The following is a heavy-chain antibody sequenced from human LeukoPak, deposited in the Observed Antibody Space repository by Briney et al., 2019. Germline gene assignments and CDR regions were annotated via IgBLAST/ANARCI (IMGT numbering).Heavy chain of an antibody. CDR1: GGSISTYY. J-gene: IGHJ6*02. CDR3: AREGGTMSLYGMDV. V-gene: IGHV4-59*12. Sequence: SETLSLTCTVSGGSISTYYCSWIRQPPVKGLEWMGYSYYIGSTNYNPSLKSRVTISVDTSKNQFSLKLSSVTDEDTAVYYCAREGGTMSLYGMDVWGQGTTVTVSS. CDR2: SYYIGST. D-gene: IGHD1-26*01.